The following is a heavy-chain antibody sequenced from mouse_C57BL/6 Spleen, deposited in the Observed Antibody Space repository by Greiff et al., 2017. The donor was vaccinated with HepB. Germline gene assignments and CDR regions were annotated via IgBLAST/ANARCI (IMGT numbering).Heavy chain of an antibody. J-gene: IGHJ3*01. V-gene: IGHV1-50*01. CDR1: GYTFTSYW. Sequence: VQLQQPGAELVKPGASVKLSCKASGYTFTSYWMQWVKQRPGQGLEWIGEIDPSDSYTNYNQKFKGKATLTVDTSSSTAYMQLSSLTSEDSAVSYCARGLGPQGWFAYWGQGTLVTVSA. CDR2: IDPSDSYT. CDR3: ARGLGPQGWFAY.